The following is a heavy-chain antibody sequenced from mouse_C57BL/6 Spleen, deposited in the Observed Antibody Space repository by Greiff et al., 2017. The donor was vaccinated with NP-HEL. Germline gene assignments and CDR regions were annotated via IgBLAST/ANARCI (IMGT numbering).Heavy chain of an antibody. CDR2: IYPGDGDT. CDR3: ARRDPSWFAY. V-gene: IGHV1-80*01. Sequence: VKLQESGAELVKPGASVKISCKASGYAFSSYWMNWVKQRPGRGLEWIGQIYPGDGDTNYNGKFKGKATLTADKSSSTAYMQRSSLTSEDSAVYFCARRDPSWFAYWGQGTLVTVSA. J-gene: IGHJ3*01. CDR1: GYAFSSYW.